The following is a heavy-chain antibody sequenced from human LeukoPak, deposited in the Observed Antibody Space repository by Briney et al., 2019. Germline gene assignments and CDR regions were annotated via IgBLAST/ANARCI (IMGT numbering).Heavy chain of an antibody. CDR2: ISSSGSTI. CDR1: GFTFSDYY. J-gene: IGHJ4*02. D-gene: IGHD3-10*01. V-gene: IGHV3-11*01. Sequence: MAGGSLRLSCAASGFTFSDYYMSWIRQAPGKGLEWVSYISSSGSTIYYADSVKGRFTISRDNAKNSLYLQMNSLRAEDTAVYYCARLAMVRGVIIHPMVDYWGQGTLVTVSS. CDR3: ARLAMVRGVIIHPMVDY.